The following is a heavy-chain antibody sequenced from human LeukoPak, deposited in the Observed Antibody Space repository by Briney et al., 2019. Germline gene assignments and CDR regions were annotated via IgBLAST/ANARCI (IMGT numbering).Heavy chain of an antibody. J-gene: IGHJ4*02. CDR1: GGSISSYY. Sequence: SETLSLTCTVSGGSISSYYWSWIRQPPGKGLEWIGYIYYSGSTNYNPSLKSRVTISVDTSKNLFSLKLSSVTAADTAVYYCARARIVGAVDFDYWGQGTLVTVSS. CDR2: IYYSGST. V-gene: IGHV4-59*01. CDR3: ARARIVGAVDFDY. D-gene: IGHD1-26*01.